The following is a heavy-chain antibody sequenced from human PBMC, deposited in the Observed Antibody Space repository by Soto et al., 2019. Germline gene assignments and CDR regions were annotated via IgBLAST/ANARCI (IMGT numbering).Heavy chain of an antibody. J-gene: IGHJ6*02. CDR2: ISPIPGTA. CDR1: GGTFSSYA. Sequence: QVQLVQSGAEVKKPGSSVKVSCKASGGTFSSYAISWVRQAPGQGLEWMGGISPIPGTANYAQKFKGRVTITAVESTSTADMELSSLRSEDTAVYYCARSQGSSTSLEIYYYYYYGMEVMCQGTTVTVSS. CDR3: ARSQGSSTSLEIYYYYYYGMEV. D-gene: IGHD2-2*01. V-gene: IGHV1-69*01.